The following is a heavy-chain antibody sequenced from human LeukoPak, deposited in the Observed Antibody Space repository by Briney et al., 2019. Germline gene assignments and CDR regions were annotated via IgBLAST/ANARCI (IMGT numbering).Heavy chain of an antibody. CDR3: ARANTYYDFWEAFDY. CDR1: GFTVSSNY. CDR2: IYSGGST. D-gene: IGHD3-3*01. J-gene: IGHJ4*02. Sequence: GGSLRLSCAASGFTVSSNYMSWVRQAPGKGLEWVSVIYSGGSTYYADSVKGRFTISRDNSKNTLYLQMNSLRAEDTAVYYCARANTYYDFWEAFDYWGQGTLVTVSS. V-gene: IGHV3-53*01.